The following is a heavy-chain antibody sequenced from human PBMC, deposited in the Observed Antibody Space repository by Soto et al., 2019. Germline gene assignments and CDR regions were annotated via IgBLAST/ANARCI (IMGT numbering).Heavy chain of an antibody. J-gene: IGHJ4*02. V-gene: IGHV4-31*03. CDR3: ARVARGRVVGATPPCFDY. D-gene: IGHD1-26*01. Sequence: LSLTCTVSGGSISSGIYYWSWIRQNPGKGLEWIGHIYYSGSTYYNPSLKSRVSISVDTSKNQFSLKLTSVTAADTAVYYCARVARGRVVGATPPCFDYWGQGTLVTVSS. CDR2: IYYSGST. CDR1: GGSISSGIYY.